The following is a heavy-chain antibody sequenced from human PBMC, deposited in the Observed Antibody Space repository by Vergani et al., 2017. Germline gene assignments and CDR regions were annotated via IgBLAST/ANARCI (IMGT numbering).Heavy chain of an antibody. Sequence: QLQLQESGPGLVKPSETLSLTCTVSGGSISSSSYYWGWIRQPPGKGLEWIGSISYSGSTYYNPSLKSRVTISVDTSKNQFSLKLCSVTAADTAVYYCARPYCSGGSCYFDYWGQGTLVTVSS. CDR3: ARPYCSGGSCYFDY. D-gene: IGHD2-15*01. V-gene: IGHV4-39*07. J-gene: IGHJ4*02. CDR2: ISYSGST. CDR1: GGSISSSSYY.